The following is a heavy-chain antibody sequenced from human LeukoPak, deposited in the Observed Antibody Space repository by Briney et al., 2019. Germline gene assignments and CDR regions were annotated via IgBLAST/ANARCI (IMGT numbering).Heavy chain of an antibody. V-gene: IGHV5-51*01. CDR2: IYPGDSDI. Sequence: GESLKISCKGSGYSFTRYWIGWVRQMPGKGLEWMGIIYPGDSDIKYSPSFQGQVTISADKSIDTAYLQWDSLKASDTAMYYCARQGLSYEDYWGQGTLVTVSS. D-gene: IGHD1-26*01. CDR3: ARQGLSYEDY. J-gene: IGHJ4*02. CDR1: GYSFTRYW.